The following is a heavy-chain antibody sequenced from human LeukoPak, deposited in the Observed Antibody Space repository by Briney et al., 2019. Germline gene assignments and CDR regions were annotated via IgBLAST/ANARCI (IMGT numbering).Heavy chain of an antibody. CDR2: LIPLFGTP. CDR3: AHATQRLPTIMIDAFDI. V-gene: IGHV1-69*13. J-gene: IGHJ3*02. Sequence: SVKASCKASGGTFNNYAINWVRQAPGQGLEWVGRLIPLFGTPNYAQKFQGKVTITADESTSTFYMDLSGLRSEDTAVYYCAHATQRLPTIMIDAFDIWGQGTRVTVSS. D-gene: IGHD5-24*01. CDR1: GGTFNNYA.